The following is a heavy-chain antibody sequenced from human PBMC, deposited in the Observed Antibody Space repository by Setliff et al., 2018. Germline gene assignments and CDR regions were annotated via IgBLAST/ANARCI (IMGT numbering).Heavy chain of an antibody. CDR2: INHSGST. J-gene: IGHJ3*02. Sequence: GSLRLSCAASGFTFSDAWMSWIRQPPGKGLEWIGEINHSGSTNYNPSLKSRVTISVDTSKNQFSLKLSSVTAADTAVYYCAREYSSGWSHGGAFDIWGQGTMVTVSS. CDR1: GFTFSDAW. D-gene: IGHD6-19*01. V-gene: IGHV4-34*01. CDR3: AREYSSGWSHGGAFDI.